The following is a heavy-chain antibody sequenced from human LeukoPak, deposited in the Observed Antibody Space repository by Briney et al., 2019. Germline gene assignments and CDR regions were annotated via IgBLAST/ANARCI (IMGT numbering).Heavy chain of an antibody. CDR1: GFIFSSAW. CDR3: TTTHYNFYDLDH. D-gene: IGHD3-3*01. V-gene: IGHV3-15*01. J-gene: IGHJ4*02. Sequence: GTSLRLSCAASGFIFSSAWMSWVRQAPGKGLEWVGHIKTKTDGWTTDYAAPVKGRFTISRDDSKNTVYLQMNSLKTEDTAVYYCTTTHYNFYDLDHWGQGTLVTVSS. CDR2: IKTKTDGWTT.